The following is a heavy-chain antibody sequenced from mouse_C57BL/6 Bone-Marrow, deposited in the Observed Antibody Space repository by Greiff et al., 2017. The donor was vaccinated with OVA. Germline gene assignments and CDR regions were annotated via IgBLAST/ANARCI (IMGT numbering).Heavy chain of an antibody. CDR2: IYPGDGDT. CDR1: GYAFSSYW. J-gene: IGHJ2*01. CDR3: ASGGITTVGRDYFDY. V-gene: IGHV1-80*01. Sequence: QVQLQQSGAELVKPGASVKISCKASGYAFSSYWMNWVKQRPGKGLEWIGQIYPGDGDTNYNGKFKGKATLTADKSSSTAYMQLSSLTSEDSAVYFCASGGITTVGRDYFDYWGQGTTLTVSS. D-gene: IGHD1-1*01.